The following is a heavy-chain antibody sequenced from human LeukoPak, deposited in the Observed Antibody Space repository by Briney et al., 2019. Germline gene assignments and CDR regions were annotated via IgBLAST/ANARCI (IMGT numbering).Heavy chain of an antibody. CDR3: ARRTHCGGDCYTFDY. CDR2: YYSGST. V-gene: IGHV4-59*01. Sequence: YYSGSTNYNPSLKSRVTISVDTCKNQFSLKLSSVTAADTAVYYCARRTHCGGDCYTFDYWGQGTLVTVSS. J-gene: IGHJ4*02. D-gene: IGHD2-21*02.